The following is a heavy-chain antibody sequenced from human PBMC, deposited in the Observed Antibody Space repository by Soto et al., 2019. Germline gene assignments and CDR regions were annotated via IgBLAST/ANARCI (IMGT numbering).Heavy chain of an antibody. CDR1: GGTIDTYC. Sequence: PLETLPLPWTVSGGTIDTYCWRRLRQPPRNGLEWIGYIYSSGNTNYSPSLKSRVTISVDPSNNQFSQNLNSVTAADTAVYYCERDRVPHRYADYWGKGTLVTV. J-gene: IGHJ4*02. D-gene: IGHD2-2*01. CDR3: ERDRVPHRYADY. V-gene: IGHV4-59*01. CDR2: IYSSGNT.